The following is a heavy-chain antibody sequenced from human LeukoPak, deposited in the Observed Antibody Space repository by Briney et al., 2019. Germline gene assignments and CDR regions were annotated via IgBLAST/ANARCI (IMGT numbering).Heavy chain of an antibody. CDR2: ISSSSSTI. CDR3: ARVGLDDFWSPGWFDP. V-gene: IGHV3-48*02. J-gene: IGHJ5*02. D-gene: IGHD3-3*01. Sequence: PGGSLRLSSAASGFTFSSYSMNWVRQAPGKGLEWVSYISSSSSTIYYADSVKGRFTISRDNAKNSLYLQMNSLRDEDTAVYYCARVGLDDFWSPGWFDPWGQGTLVTVSS. CDR1: GFTFSSYS.